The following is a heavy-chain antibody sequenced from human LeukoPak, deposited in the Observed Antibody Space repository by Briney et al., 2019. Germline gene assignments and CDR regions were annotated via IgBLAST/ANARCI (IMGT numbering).Heavy chain of an antibody. Sequence: SETLSLTCTVSGGSISSYYWSWIRQPPGKGLEWIGYIYYSGSTNYNPSLKSRVTISIDTSKNYFSLKLNSVIAADTAVYYCARDRPGSYWYFDLWGRGTLVTVSS. CDR2: IYYSGST. V-gene: IGHV4-59*01. CDR1: GGSISSYY. J-gene: IGHJ2*01. CDR3: ARDRPGSYWYFDL. D-gene: IGHD3-10*01.